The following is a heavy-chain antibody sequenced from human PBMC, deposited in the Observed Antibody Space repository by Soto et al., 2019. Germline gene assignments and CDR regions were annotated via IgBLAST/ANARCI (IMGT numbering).Heavy chain of an antibody. D-gene: IGHD2-8*01. CDR3: ARGMGSTYYYMDV. CDR1: GGTFSSYT. J-gene: IGHJ6*03. CDR2: IIPILGIA. V-gene: IGHV1-69*02. Sequence: ASVKVSCKASGGTFSSYTISWVRQAPGQGLEWMGRIIPILGIANYAQKFQGRVTITADKSTSTAYMELSSLRSEDTAVYYCARGMGSTYYYMDVWGKGTTVTVS.